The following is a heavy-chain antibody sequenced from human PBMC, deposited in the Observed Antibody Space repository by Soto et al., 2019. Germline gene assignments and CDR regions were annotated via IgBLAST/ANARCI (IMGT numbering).Heavy chain of an antibody. D-gene: IGHD3-22*01. Sequence: VGSLRLSCAASGFTFSSHAMHWVRQAPGKGLEWLALISYDGSSKYYADSVKGRFTISRDNSKNTLYLQMNSLRAEDTAVYYCARVFITMIALNWFAPWGQGTLVTVSS. V-gene: IGHV3-30-3*01. CDR3: ARVFITMIALNWFAP. CDR1: GFTFSSHA. CDR2: ISYDGSSK. J-gene: IGHJ5*02.